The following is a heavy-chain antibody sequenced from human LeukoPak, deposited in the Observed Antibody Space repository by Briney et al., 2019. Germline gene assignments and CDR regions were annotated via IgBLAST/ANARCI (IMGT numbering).Heavy chain of an antibody. Sequence: GGSLRLSCAASGFTVSSNYMSWVRQAPGKGLEWVSVIYSGGSTYYADSVKGRFTISRDNSKNTLYLQMNSLRAEDTAVYYCARPRIVGALFPDHDAFDIWGQGTMVTVSS. CDR3: ARPRIVGALFPDHDAFDI. V-gene: IGHV3-66*01. J-gene: IGHJ3*02. CDR2: IYSGGST. CDR1: GFTVSSNY. D-gene: IGHD1-26*01.